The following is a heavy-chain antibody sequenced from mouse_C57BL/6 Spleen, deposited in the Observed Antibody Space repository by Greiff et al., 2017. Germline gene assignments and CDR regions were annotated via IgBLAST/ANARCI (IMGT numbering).Heavy chain of an antibody. CDR3: ARRGILSSSYAMDY. CDR2: IYPGSGNT. V-gene: IGHV1-76*01. J-gene: IGHJ4*01. D-gene: IGHD1-1*01. Sequence: QVQLQQSGAELVRPGASVKLSCKASGYTFTDYYINWVKQRPGQGLEWIARIYPGSGNTYYNEKFKGKATLTAEKSSSTAYMQLSSLTSEDSAVYFCARRGILSSSYAMDYWGQGTSVTVSS. CDR1: GYTFTDYY.